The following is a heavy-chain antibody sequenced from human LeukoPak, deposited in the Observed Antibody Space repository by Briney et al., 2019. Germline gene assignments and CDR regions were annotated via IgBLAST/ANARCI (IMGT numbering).Heavy chain of an antibody. V-gene: IGHV3-48*02. CDR2: ISKTGTTI. CDR1: GFTFSDHA. Sequence: GGSLRLSCAASGFTFSDHAINWVRQAPGKGLEWISYISKTGTTIYYADPVKGRFTISTDFGKDSVYLQMSSLRDEDTALYYRARMGATHWYFDLWGRGTLVTVSS. J-gene: IGHJ2*01. CDR3: ARMGATHWYFDL. D-gene: IGHD1-26*01.